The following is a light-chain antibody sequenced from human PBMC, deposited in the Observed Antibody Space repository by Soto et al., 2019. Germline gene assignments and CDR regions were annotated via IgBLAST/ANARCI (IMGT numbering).Light chain of an antibody. CDR3: QQYGSSPTWT. J-gene: IGKJ1*01. Sequence: EIVLPQSPGTLSLSPGARATLSCRASQSVSSSYLAWYQQKPGQAPRLLIYGASSRATGIPDRFSGSGSGTDFTLTISRLEPEDFAVYYCQQYGSSPTWTFGQGTKVDIK. CDR1: QSVSSSY. CDR2: GAS. V-gene: IGKV3-20*01.